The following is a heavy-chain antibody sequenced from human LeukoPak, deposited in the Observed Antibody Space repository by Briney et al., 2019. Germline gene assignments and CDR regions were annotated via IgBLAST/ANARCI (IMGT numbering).Heavy chain of an antibody. CDR3: ARTDWYHNDY. D-gene: IGHD3-9*01. J-gene: IGHJ4*02. CDR1: GFAFSAYW. CDR2: INNDGNNI. V-gene: IGHV3-74*01. Sequence: GGSLRLSCAASGFAFSAYWMHWVRRAPGRGLVWVSRINNDGNNIIYADSVKGRFTNSRDNAKNTLYLQMNSLRAEDTGVYYCARTDWYHNDYWGQGTPVTVSS.